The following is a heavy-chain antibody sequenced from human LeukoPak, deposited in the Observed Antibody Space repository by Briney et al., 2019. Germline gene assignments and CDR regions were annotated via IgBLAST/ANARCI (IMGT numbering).Heavy chain of an antibody. V-gene: IGHV4-59*13. CDR2: IYYSGST. Sequence: SESLSLTCSVSGGSISSYYGGWIRRPPGKGLGWIGYIYYSGSTNYNPSLKSRVTISVDTSKHQFSLKLSSVTAADTAVYYCARDREYSSFDPWGQGTLVTVSS. D-gene: IGHD2/OR15-2a*01. J-gene: IGHJ5*02. CDR1: GGSISSYY. CDR3: ARDREYSSFDP.